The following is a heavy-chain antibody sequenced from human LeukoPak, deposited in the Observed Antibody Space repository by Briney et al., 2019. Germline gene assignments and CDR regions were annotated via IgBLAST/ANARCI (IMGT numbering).Heavy chain of an antibody. CDR1: GFTFSSYE. Sequence: GGSLILSCAASGFTFSSYEMNWVRQAPGKGLEWVSYISSSRSTIYYADSVKGRFTISRDNAKNSLYLQMNSLRAEDTAVYYCAREVPTGQAFDIWGQGTMVTVSS. CDR2: ISSSRSTI. J-gene: IGHJ3*02. CDR3: AREVPTGQAFDI. D-gene: IGHD4-17*01. V-gene: IGHV3-48*03.